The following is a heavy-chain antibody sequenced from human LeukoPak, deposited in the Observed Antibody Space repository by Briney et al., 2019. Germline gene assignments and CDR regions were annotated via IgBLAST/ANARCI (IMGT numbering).Heavy chain of an antibody. V-gene: IGHV4-34*01. Sequence: PSETLSLTCAVYGGSFSGYYWSWIRQPPGKGLEWIGEINHSGSTNYNPSLKSRVTISVDTSKNQFSLKLSSVTAADTAVYYCARNYGGNSGGPGYWGRGTLVTVSS. J-gene: IGHJ4*02. D-gene: IGHD4-23*01. CDR2: INHSGST. CDR1: GGSFSGYY. CDR3: ARNYGGNSGGPGY.